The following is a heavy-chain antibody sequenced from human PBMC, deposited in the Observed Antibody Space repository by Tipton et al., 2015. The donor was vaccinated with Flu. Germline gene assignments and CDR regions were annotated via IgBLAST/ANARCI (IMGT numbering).Heavy chain of an antibody. V-gene: IGHV3-23*01. Sequence: SLRLSCAASGFTFSNYAMTWVRQAPGKGLEWVSLISDSGGTTYYGDSVKGRFTISRANSKNTLYLQMNSLRGEDTAVYFCAKGLFYHGSGSYYNLAYWGQGTLVTVSS. CDR2: ISDSGGTT. J-gene: IGHJ4*02. CDR1: GFTFSNYA. CDR3: AKGLFYHGSGSYYNLAY. D-gene: IGHD3-10*01.